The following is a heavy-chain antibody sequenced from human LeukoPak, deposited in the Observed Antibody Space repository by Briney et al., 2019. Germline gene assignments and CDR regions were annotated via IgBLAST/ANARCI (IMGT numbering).Heavy chain of an antibody. J-gene: IGHJ4*02. CDR1: GFTFSSYA. CDR2: ISGSGGST. V-gene: IGHV3-23*01. CDR3: AKATYASSWNLYFDY. D-gene: IGHD6-13*01. Sequence: GGSLRLSCAASGFTFSSYAMNWVRQAPGKGLEWVSGISGSGGSTYYADSVKGRFTISRDNSKNTLYVQMNSLRAEDTAIYFCAKATYASSWNLYFDYWGQGTLVTVSS.